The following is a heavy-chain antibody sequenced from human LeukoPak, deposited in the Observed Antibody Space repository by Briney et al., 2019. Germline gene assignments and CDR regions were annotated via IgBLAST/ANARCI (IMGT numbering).Heavy chain of an antibody. Sequence: SETLSLTCSVSGDSIRSLGYSWGWIRQPPGKGLEWIASMYYTGTTYYNPSLKSRVTMSVDTSKNQFSLNLTSVTAADTAVFYCARSVSAYAGRGWFDPWGQGTLVTVSS. J-gene: IGHJ5*02. CDR1: GDSIRSLGYS. CDR2: MYYTGTT. D-gene: IGHD5-12*01. V-gene: IGHV4-39*07. CDR3: ARSVSAYAGRGWFDP.